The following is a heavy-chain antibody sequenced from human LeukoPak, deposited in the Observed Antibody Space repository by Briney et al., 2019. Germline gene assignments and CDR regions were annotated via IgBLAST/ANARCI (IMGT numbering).Heavy chain of an antibody. J-gene: IGHJ5*02. CDR2: INPNSCRT. Sequence: GASVKVSCKASGYTFTGYYMHWVRQPPGQGLEWMGWINPNSCRTNYAQKFQGRVTITRRTSISTAYMELSRLRSDDTAVYYCARDSSGSTPWGQGTLVTVSS. CDR1: GYTFTGYY. CDR3: ARDSSGSTP. D-gene: IGHD6-19*01. V-gene: IGHV1-2*02.